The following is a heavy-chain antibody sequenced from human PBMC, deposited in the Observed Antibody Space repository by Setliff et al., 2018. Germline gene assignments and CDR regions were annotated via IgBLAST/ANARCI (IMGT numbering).Heavy chain of an antibody. D-gene: IGHD3-22*01. Sequence: PSETLSLTCAVSGFSISSSYYWSWIRQPPGKGLEWIGYISYSGSTNYNPSLKSRVTISVDTSKNQFSLKLSSVTAADTAVYYCARGLNKYYYDSSGYPLDPFQHWGQGTLVTVSS. J-gene: IGHJ1*01. CDR1: GFSISSSYY. V-gene: IGHV4-61*01. CDR2: ISYSGST. CDR3: ARGLNKYYYDSSGYPLDPFQH.